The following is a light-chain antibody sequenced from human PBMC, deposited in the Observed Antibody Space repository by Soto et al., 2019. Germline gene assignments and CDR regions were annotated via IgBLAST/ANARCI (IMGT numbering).Light chain of an antibody. CDR3: QRYGSSLFT. Sequence: EIVMTQSPATLSVSPWERATLSCRASQSVSSNLAWYQQKPGQAPRLLIYGASTRATGIPARFSGSGSGTEFTLTISRLEPEDFAVYYCQRYGSSLFTFGQGTRLEIK. CDR2: GAS. CDR1: QSVSSN. V-gene: IGKV3-15*01. J-gene: IGKJ5*01.